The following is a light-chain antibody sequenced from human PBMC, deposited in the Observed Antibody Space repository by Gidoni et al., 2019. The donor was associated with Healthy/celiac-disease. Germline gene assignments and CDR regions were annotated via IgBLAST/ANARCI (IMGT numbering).Light chain of an antibody. CDR3: QQYGSSPRT. CDR1: QSVSSSY. V-gene: IGKV3-20*01. Sequence: VLTQSPGTLSLSPGERATLACRASQSVSSSYLAWYQQKPGQAPRLLIYGASSRATGIPDRFSGSGSGTDFTLTISRLEPEDFAVYYCQQYGSSPRTFGQGTKVEIK. CDR2: GAS. J-gene: IGKJ1*01.